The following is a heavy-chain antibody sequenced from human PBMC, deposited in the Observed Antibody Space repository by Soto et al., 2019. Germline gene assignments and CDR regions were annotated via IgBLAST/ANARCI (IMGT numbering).Heavy chain of an antibody. Sequence: QITLKESGPTLVKPTQTLTLTCTFSGFSLSTSGVGVGWIRQPPGKALEWLALIYWDDDKRYSPSLKSRLTITKDTSKNQVVLTMTIMDPVDTATYYRAHRQTTVSWGTFDYWGQGTLVTVSS. V-gene: IGHV2-5*02. D-gene: IGHD4-4*01. CDR1: GFSLSTSGVG. J-gene: IGHJ4*02. CDR3: AHRQTTVSWGTFDY. CDR2: IYWDDDK.